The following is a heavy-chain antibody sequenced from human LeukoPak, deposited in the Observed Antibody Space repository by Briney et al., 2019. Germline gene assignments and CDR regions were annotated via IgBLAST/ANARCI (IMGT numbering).Heavy chain of an antibody. CDR3: ARVLHQLVRGFNFYFMDV. Sequence: GGALRLSCADSAFTFSRYNINWVRQAPGKGEEWVSYITSSSSSIYYADSVRGRLTVIRDNAKKSLYLQMNSLRGEDTAVYYCARVLHQLVRGFNFYFMDVCGKGTTVTVCS. CDR2: ITSSSSSI. J-gene: IGHJ6*03. CDR1: AFTFSRYN. V-gene: IGHV3-48*01. D-gene: IGHD6-13*01.